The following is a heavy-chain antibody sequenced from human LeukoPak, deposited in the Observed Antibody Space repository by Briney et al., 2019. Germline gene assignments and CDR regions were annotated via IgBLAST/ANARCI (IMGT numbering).Heavy chain of an antibody. CDR3: TRVGYIDEGIDY. V-gene: IGHV3-7*04. CDR1: GFPFSSYW. D-gene: IGHD5-24*01. Sequence: GGSLRLSCVAPGFPFSSYWMTWVRQAPGQGLEWMANIKQDGSKKSYVDSVKGRFTTSRDTAKNSLYLQMNSLRAEDTAIYYCTRVGYIDEGIDYWGQGTLVTISS. J-gene: IGHJ4*02. CDR2: IKQDGSKK.